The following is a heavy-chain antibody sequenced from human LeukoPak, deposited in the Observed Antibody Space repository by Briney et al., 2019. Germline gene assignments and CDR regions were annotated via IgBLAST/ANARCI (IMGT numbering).Heavy chain of an antibody. D-gene: IGHD3-10*01. V-gene: IGHV3-21*01. CDR3: ASPVGDMVRGSKENFGY. CDR2: ISVGATYI. J-gene: IGHJ4*02. CDR1: AFTFSNYN. Sequence: GGSLRLSCAASAFTFSNYNMNWVRQAPGKGLEWILSISVGATYIYYVDSVKGRFTISRDNSKNTLYLQMNSLRAEDTAVYYCASPVGDMVRGSKENFGYWGQGTLVTVSS.